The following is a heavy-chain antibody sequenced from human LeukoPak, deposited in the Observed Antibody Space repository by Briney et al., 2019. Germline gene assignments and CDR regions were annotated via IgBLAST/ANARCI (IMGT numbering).Heavy chain of an antibody. V-gene: IGHV3-74*01. CDR3: ARRRSSGWLN. J-gene: IGHJ4*02. Sequence: GGSLRLSCAASGFTFSSYWMHRVRQAPGKGRGWVSRINSDGSSTSYADSVKGRFTISRDNAKNTLYLQMNSLRAEDTAVYYCARRRSSGWLNWGQGTLVTVSS. CDR2: INSDGSST. D-gene: IGHD6-19*01. CDR1: GFTFSSYW.